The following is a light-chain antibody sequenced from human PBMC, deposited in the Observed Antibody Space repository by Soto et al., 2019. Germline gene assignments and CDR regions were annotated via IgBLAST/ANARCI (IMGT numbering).Light chain of an antibody. V-gene: IGKV1-39*01. CDR1: QSISSY. J-gene: IGKJ1*01. CDR2: AAS. CDR3: QQSYSTWT. Sequence: DIQMTQSPSSLSASVGDRVTITCRASQSISSYLTWYQQKPGKAPKLLIYAASSLQSGVPARFSGSASGTDFTLTISILQPEDFATYYCQQSYSTWTFGQGTKVDIK.